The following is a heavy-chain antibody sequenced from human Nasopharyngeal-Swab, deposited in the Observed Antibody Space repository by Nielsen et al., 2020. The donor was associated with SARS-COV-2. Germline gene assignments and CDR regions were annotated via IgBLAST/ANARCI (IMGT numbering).Heavy chain of an antibody. Sequence: SETLSLTCTVSGGSISSSGYYWSWIRQPPGKGLEWIGEINHSGSTNYNPSLKSRVTISVDTSKNQFSLKLSSVTAADTAVYYCARVVVVPAAMTGEAYYYYYGMDVWGQGTTVTVSS. J-gene: IGHJ6*02. D-gene: IGHD2-2*01. CDR3: ARVVVVPAAMTGEAYYYYYGMDV. CDR1: GGSISSSGYY. V-gene: IGHV4-39*07. CDR2: INHSGST.